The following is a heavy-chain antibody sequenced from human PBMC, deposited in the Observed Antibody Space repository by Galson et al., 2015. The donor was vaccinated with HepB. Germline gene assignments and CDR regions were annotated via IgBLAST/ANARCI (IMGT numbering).Heavy chain of an antibody. CDR2: INGRGSTS. J-gene: IGHJ5*02. CDR1: GFIFRHHA. D-gene: IGHD3-16*01. V-gene: IGHV3-23*01. CDR3: VKEGSWFGGDWFDP. Sequence: SLRLSCAGSGFIFRHHAMAWIRQAPGKGLEWVSGINGRGSTSSYSDAVKGRFSISRDNSKDTVFLQMDNLRAEDTAVYYCVKEGSWFGGDWFDPWGQGALVTVS.